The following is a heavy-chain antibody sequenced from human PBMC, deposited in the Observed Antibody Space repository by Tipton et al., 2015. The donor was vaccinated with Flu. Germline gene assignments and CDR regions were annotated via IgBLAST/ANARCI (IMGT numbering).Heavy chain of an antibody. J-gene: IGHJ4*02. CDR2: IYYSGST. V-gene: IGHV4-59*01. CDR1: GGSISSYY. Sequence: GSLRLSCTVSGGSISSYYWSWIRQPPGKGLEWIGYIYYSGSTNYNPSLKSRVTISVDTSKNQFSLKLSSVTAADTAVYYCARVDGSGYYPGHWGQGTLVTVSS. CDR3: ARVDGSGYYPGH. D-gene: IGHD3-22*01.